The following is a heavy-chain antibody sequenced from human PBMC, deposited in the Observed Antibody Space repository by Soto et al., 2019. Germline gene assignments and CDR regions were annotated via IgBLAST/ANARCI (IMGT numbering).Heavy chain of an antibody. CDR2: INPSGGST. Sequence: ASVKVSCKASGYTFTSYYMHWVRQAPGQGLEWMGIINPSGGSTSYAQKFQGRVTMTRDTSTSTVYMELSSLRSEDTAVYYCARDQGGGPELRFLEWLLYPPAFDYWGQGTLVTAPQ. J-gene: IGHJ4*02. CDR1: GYTFTSYY. CDR3: ARDQGGGPELRFLEWLLYPPAFDY. D-gene: IGHD3-3*01. V-gene: IGHV1-46*01.